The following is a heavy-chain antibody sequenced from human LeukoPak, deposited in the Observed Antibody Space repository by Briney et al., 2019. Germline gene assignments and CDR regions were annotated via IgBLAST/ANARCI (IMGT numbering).Heavy chain of an antibody. J-gene: IGHJ4*02. CDR2: IRSKAYGGTT. CDR3: TRAGYDILTGYYEDY. V-gene: IGHV3-49*03. D-gene: IGHD3-9*01. Sequence: GGSLRLSCAASGFTFSAHYMSWFRQAPGKGLEWVGFIRSKAYGGTTEYAASVKGRFTISRDDSKSIAYLQMNSLKTEDTAVYYCTRAGYDILTGYYEDYWGQGTLVTVSS. CDR1: GFTFSAHY.